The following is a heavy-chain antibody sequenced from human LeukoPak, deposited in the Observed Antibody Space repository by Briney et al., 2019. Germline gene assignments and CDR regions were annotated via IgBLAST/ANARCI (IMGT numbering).Heavy chain of an antibody. CDR2: IYYSGST. V-gene: IGHV4-59*01. CDR1: GGSISSYY. D-gene: IGHD6-6*01. Sequence: PSETLSLTCTVSGGSISSYYWSWIRQPPGKGLEWIGYIYYSGSTNYNPSLESRVTISVDTSKNQFSLKLSSVTAADTAVYYCARVGSSSWSHYYYYGMDVWGQGTTVTVSS. CDR3: ARVGSSSWSHYYYYGMDV. J-gene: IGHJ6*02.